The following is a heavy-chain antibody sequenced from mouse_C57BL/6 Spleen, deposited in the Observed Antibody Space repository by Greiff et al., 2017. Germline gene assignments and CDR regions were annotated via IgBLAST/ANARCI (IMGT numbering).Heavy chain of an antibody. Sequence: VQGVESGAELAKPGASVKLSCKASGYTFTSYWMHWVKQRPGQGLEWIGYINPSSGYTKYNQKFKDKATLTADKSSSTAYMQLSSLTYEDSAVYYCARQIDGYKGYFDYWGQGTTLTVSS. CDR2: INPSSGYT. J-gene: IGHJ2*01. CDR3: ARQIDGYKGYFDY. V-gene: IGHV1-7*01. D-gene: IGHD2-3*01. CDR1: GYTFTSYW.